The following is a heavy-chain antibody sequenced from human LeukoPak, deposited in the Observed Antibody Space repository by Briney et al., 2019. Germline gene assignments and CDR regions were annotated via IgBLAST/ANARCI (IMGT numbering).Heavy chain of an antibody. CDR1: GYTFTSYG. CDR2: ISAYNGNT. V-gene: IGHV1-18*01. CDR3: ARVVVVVPAASNWFDP. D-gene: IGHD2-2*01. Sequence: ASVKVSCKASGYTFTSYGISWVQQAPGQGLEWMGWISAYNGNTNYAQKLQGRVTMTTDTSTSTAYMELRSLRSDDTAVYYCARVVVVVPAASNWFDPWGQGTLVTVSS. J-gene: IGHJ5*02.